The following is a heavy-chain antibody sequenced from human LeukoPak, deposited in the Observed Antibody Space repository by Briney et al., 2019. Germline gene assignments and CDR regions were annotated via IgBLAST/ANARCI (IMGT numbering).Heavy chain of an antibody. CDR1: GFTFSSYA. CDR3: ARWRLIAAAPNRPFDY. D-gene: IGHD6-13*01. J-gene: IGHJ4*02. V-gene: IGHV3-23*01. CDR2: ISGSGGST. Sequence: GGSLRLSCAASGFTFSSYAMSWVRQAPGKGLEWVSAISGSGGSTYYADSVKGRFTISRDNAKNSLYLQMNSLRAEDTAVYYCARWRLIAAAPNRPFDYWGQGTLVTVSS.